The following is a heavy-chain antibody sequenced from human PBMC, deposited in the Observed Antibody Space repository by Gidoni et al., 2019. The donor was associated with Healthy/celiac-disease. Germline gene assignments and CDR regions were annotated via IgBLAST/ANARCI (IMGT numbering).Heavy chain of an antibody. CDR1: GFTFSSYG. Sequence: QVQLVESGGGVVQPGRSLRLSCAASGFTFSSYGMPWVRQAPGKGLEWVAVIWYYGSNKYYADSVKGRFTISRDNSKNTLYLQMNSLRAEDTAVYYCARDLGYCSSTSCYTGGYYYYGMDVWGQGTTVTVSS. CDR3: ARDLGYCSSTSCYTGGYYYYGMDV. CDR2: IWYYGSNK. V-gene: IGHV3-33*01. J-gene: IGHJ6*02. D-gene: IGHD2-2*02.